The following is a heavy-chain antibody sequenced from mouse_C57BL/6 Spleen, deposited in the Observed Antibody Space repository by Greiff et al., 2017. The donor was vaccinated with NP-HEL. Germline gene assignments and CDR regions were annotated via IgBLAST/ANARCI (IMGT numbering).Heavy chain of an antibody. CDR2: ISYDGSN. D-gene: IGHD1-1*01. Sequence: VQLQQSGPGLVKPSQSLSLTCSVTGYSITSGYYWNWIRQFPGNKLEWMGYISYDGSNNYNPSLKNRISITRDTSKNQFFLKLNSVTTEDTATYYCARDQDYDYAMDYWGQGTSVTVSS. CDR3: ARDQDYDYAMDY. CDR1: GYSITSGYY. J-gene: IGHJ4*01. V-gene: IGHV3-6*01.